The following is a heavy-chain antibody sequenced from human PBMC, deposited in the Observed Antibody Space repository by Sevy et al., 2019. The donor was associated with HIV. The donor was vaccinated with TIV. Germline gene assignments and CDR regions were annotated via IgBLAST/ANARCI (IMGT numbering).Heavy chain of an antibody. CDR2: FDPEDGET. Sequence: ASVKVSCKVSGYSLTKLSMHWVRQAPGKGLEWMGGFDPEDGETVYAQKFQGRVTMTDDTSTDTAYMELSSLRSEDTALYYCAGGRYDSSGSFDAFDIWGQGTMVTVSS. J-gene: IGHJ3*02. CDR3: AGGRYDSSGSFDAFDI. CDR1: GYSLTKLS. D-gene: IGHD3-22*01. V-gene: IGHV1-24*01.